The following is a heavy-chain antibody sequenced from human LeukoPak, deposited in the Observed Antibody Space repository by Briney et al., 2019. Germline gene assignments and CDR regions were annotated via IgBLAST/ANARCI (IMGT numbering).Heavy chain of an antibody. CDR2: MNPDKGGA. V-gene: IGHV1-46*01. J-gene: IGHJ4*02. Sequence: GASVKVSCKTSEYTTYYIHWVRQAPGQGLEWMGLMNPDKGGAWYAQKFQGRVTMTGNTSRDTSTTTVYMELNNLRSEDTAVYYCAKGPTVMVTYFDYWGQGILVTVSS. D-gene: IGHD5-18*01. CDR3: AKGPTVMVTYFDY. CDR1: EYTTYY.